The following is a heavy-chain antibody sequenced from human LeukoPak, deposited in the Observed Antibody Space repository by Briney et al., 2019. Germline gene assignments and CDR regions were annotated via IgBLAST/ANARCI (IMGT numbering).Heavy chain of an antibody. Sequence: GSLRLSCAASGFTFSNYAMHWVRQAPGKGLEWVAVISYDGSNKYYTDSVKGRFTISRDNAKNSLYLQMNSLRAEDTAVYYCARDPYSGMYSAFYYYYMDVWGKGTTVTVSS. D-gene: IGHD1-26*01. CDR1: GFTFSNYA. J-gene: IGHJ6*03. V-gene: IGHV3-30*04. CDR3: ARDPYSGMYSAFYYYYMDV. CDR2: ISYDGSNK.